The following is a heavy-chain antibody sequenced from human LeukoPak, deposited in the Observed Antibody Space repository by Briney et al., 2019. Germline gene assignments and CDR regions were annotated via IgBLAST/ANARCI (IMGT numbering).Heavy chain of an antibody. V-gene: IGHV3-30*01. CDR3: AREGGYCSSTSCRDGWFDP. J-gene: IGHJ5*02. Sequence: DSVKGRFTISRDNSKNTLFLQMNSLRAEDTAVYYCAREGGYCSSTSCRDGWFDPWGQGTLVTVSS. D-gene: IGHD2-2*01.